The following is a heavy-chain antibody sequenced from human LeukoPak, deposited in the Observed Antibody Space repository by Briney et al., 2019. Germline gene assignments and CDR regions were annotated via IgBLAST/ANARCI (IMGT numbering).Heavy chain of an antibody. J-gene: IGHJ3*02. Sequence: PGGSLRLSCAASGSTFSSYAMHWVRQAPGKGLEWVAVISYDGSNKYYADSVKGRFTISRDNSKNTLYLQMNSLRAEDTAVYYCARSENDAFDIWGQGTMVTVSS. CDR1: GSTFSSYA. CDR2: ISYDGSNK. CDR3: ARSENDAFDI. V-gene: IGHV3-30-3*01.